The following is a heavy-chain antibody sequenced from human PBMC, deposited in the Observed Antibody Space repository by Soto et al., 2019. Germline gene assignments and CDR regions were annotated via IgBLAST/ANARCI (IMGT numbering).Heavy chain of an antibody. CDR3: AMLNSGSYSYHGMDV. CDR2: ISGSGGNT. D-gene: IGHD1-26*01. V-gene: IGHV3-23*01. J-gene: IGHJ6*02. CDR1: GFTFSSYA. Sequence: EVQLLESGGDLVQPGGSLRLSCAASGFTFSSYAMNWVHQAPGKGLEWVSAISGSGGNTFYADSVKGRFTISRDNSKNTLFLQMHSLRAEDTAIYYCAMLNSGSYSYHGMDVWGQGTTVTVSS.